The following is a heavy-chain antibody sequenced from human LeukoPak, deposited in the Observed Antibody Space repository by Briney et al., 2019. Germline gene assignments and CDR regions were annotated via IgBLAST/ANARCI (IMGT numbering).Heavy chain of an antibody. V-gene: IGHV4-4*02. CDR1: GGSISSSNW. CDR3: ARLGSESYYDSRGQLDY. J-gene: IGHJ4*02. D-gene: IGHD1-26*01. CDR2: IYHSGST. Sequence: PSGTLSLTCAVSGGSISSSNWWSWVRQPPGKGLEWIGEIYHSGSTNYNPSLKSRLTISVDKSKNQFSLKLSSVTAADTAVYYCARLGSESYYDSRGQLDYWGQGTLVTVSS.